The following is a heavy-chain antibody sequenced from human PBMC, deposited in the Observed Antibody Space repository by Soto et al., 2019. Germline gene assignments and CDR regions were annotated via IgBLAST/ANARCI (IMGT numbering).Heavy chain of an antibody. Sequence: GGSLRLSCEASGFPFNNAWMSWIRQAPGKGLEWVGRIKSKNDCGTIDYAAPVKGRFTISRADLKSTMYLQMNSLKNEDTAEYYCSFQESTTVTTFENSGHRPLVNVCS. V-gene: IGHV3-15*01. CDR3: SFQESTTVTTFEN. J-gene: IGHJ4*01. D-gene: IGHD4-17*01. CDR1: GFPFNNAW. CDR2: IKSKNDCGTI.